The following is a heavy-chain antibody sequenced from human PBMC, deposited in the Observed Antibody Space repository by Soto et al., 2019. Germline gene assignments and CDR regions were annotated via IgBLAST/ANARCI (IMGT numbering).Heavy chain of an antibody. D-gene: IGHD6-6*01. J-gene: IGHJ4*02. Sequence: QVQLVESGGGVVQPGRSLRLSCAASGFTFSSYGTHWVRQAPGKGLEWVAVISYDGSNKYYADSVKGRFTISRDNSKNTLYLQMNSLRAEDTAVYYCVGEARTNFDYWGQGTLVTVSS. CDR3: VGEARTNFDY. CDR2: ISYDGSNK. V-gene: IGHV3-30*03. CDR1: GFTFSSYG.